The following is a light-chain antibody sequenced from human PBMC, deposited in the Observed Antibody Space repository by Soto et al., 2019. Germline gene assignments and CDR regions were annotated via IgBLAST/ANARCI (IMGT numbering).Light chain of an antibody. CDR1: NIGSKS. CDR2: YEI. V-gene: IGLV3-21*04. CDR3: HVWDSDRDHPV. J-gene: IGLJ2*01. Sequence: VLTQPPSVSVAPGQTASITCGGNNIGSKSVHWYQQKSGQAPVLVIYYEIDRPSGIPERFSGSNFGNTATLTISRVEAGDEANYYCHVWDSDRDHPVFGGGTKLTVL.